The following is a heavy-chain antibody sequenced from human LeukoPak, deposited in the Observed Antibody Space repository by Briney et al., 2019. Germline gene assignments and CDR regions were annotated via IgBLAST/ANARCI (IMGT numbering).Heavy chain of an antibody. CDR3: ARDLSYYYDSSGYGPGY. CDR2: INPSGGTT. CDR1: GYTFSSYY. V-gene: IGHV1-46*01. Sequence: ASVKVSCKASGYTFSSYYMHWVRQAPGQGLEWMGVINPSGGTTTYAQKFQGRVTMTRDTSTSTVYMEVSSLRSEDTAVYYCARDLSYYYDSSGYGPGYWGQGTLVTVSS. J-gene: IGHJ4*02. D-gene: IGHD3-22*01.